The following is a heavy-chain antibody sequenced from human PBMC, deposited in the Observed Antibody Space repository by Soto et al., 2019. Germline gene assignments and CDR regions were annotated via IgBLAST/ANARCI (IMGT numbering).Heavy chain of an antibody. D-gene: IGHD3-22*01. V-gene: IGHV3-23*01. Sequence: PGGSLRLSCTASGFTFSSYAMNWVRQAPGKGLEWVSAISGSGGSTYYADSVKGRFTISRDNSKNTLYLQMNSLRAEDTAVYYCANSQTYYYDSSGYPIDYWGQGTLVTVSS. CDR1: GFTFSSYA. J-gene: IGHJ4*02. CDR3: ANSQTYYYDSSGYPIDY. CDR2: ISGSGGST.